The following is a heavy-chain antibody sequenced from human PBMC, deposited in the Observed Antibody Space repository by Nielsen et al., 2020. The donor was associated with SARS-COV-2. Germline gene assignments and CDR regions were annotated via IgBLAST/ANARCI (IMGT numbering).Heavy chain of an antibody. V-gene: IGHV4-30-2*06. CDR1: GASVDSGGNS. J-gene: IGHJ5*02. CDR2: LYQGGTT. Sequence: SETLSLTCVVSGASVDSGGNSWLWLRLSPEKGLEWIGNLYQGGTTRYSPPLKGRVTISADRSKNLFSLELRSVTAGDTAFYFCARALRDFDWVPDTRGQGIPVTVS. CDR3: ARALRDFDWVPDT. D-gene: IGHD3-9*01.